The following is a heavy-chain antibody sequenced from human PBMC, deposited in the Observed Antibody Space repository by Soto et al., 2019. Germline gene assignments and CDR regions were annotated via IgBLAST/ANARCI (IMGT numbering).Heavy chain of an antibody. CDR3: ARDLADSREFYYYYMDV. V-gene: IGHV3-74*01. D-gene: IGHD5-18*01. CDR1: GFTFSSYW. J-gene: IGHJ6*03. CDR2: INSDGSST. Sequence: GGSLRLSCAASGFTFSSYWMHWVRQAPGKGLVWVSRINSDGSSTSYADSVKGRFTISRDNAKNTLYLQMDSLRAEDTAVYYCARDLADSREFYYYYMDVWGKGTTVTVSS.